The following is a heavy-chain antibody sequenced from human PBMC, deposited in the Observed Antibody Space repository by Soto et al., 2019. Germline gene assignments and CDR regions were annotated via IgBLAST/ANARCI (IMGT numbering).Heavy chain of an antibody. D-gene: IGHD6-13*01. V-gene: IGHV3-30*18. J-gene: IGHJ6*02. CDR3: AKEVRQQLGLLGYYYYGMDV. CDR1: GFTFSNYG. CDR2: ISYDGSNK. Sequence: GGSLRLSCAASGFTFSNYGMHWVRQAPGKGLEWVAVISYDGSNKYYADSVKGRFTISRDNSKNTLYLQMNSLRAEDTAVYYCAKEVRQQLGLLGYYYYGMDVWGQGTTVTV.